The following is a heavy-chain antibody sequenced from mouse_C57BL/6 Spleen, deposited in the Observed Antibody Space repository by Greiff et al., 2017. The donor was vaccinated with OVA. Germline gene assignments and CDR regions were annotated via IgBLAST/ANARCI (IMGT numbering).Heavy chain of an antibody. D-gene: IGHD2-9*01. CDR3: ARPYYGYRFAY. CDR1: GYSFTGYY. J-gene: IGHJ3*01. CDR2: INPSTGGT. Sequence: EVQLQQSGPELVKPGASVKISCKASGYSFTGYYMNWVKQSPEKSLEWIGEINPSTGGTTYNQKFKAKATLTVDKSSSTAYMQLKSLTSEDSAVYYCARPYYGYRFAYWGQGTLVTVSA. V-gene: IGHV1-42*01.